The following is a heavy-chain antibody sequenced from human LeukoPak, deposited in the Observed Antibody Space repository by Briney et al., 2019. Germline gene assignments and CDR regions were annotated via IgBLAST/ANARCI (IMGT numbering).Heavy chain of an antibody. D-gene: IGHD2-15*01. CDR2: PKGSAKIIT. CDR1: GFTFRSYS. J-gene: IGHJ4*02. CDR3: SRGQGLS. V-gene: IGHV3-48*04. Sequence: GGSLRLSCVASGFTFRSYSMNWVRQAPGKALEWLSLSYTPKGSAKIITKYAESVKGRFTTYTDNAPNSLNLHMSSLRADETAVYYCSRGQGLSWGQGTLVTVS.